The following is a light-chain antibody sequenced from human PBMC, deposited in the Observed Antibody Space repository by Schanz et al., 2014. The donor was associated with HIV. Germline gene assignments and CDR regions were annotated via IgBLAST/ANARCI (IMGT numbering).Light chain of an antibody. J-gene: IGLJ1*01. Sequence: QSVLTQPASVSGSLGQSITISCTGTSGDVGGHNLVSWYQQHPGKVPKLMICEVSKRPSGVSNRLSGSKSGNTASLTISGLQSDDEADYYCCSYAITTYVFGTGTKLTVL. CDR1: SGDVGGHNL. V-gene: IGLV2-23*02. CDR3: CSYAITTYV. CDR2: EVS.